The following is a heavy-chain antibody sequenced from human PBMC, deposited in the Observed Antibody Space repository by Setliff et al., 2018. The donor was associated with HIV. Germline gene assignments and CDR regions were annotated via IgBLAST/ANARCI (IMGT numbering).Heavy chain of an antibody. CDR1: GYTHTELS. CDR2: FDPEDGEV. V-gene: IGHV1-24*01. CDR3: ATVRGYYYDSSGQKYSFDY. J-gene: IGHJ4*02. Sequence: ASVKVSCKVSGYTHTELSIHWVRQAPGKGLEWMGGFDPEDGEVAYAQKFEGRVTMTEDTSTDTAYMELSSLRSEDTAEYYCATVRGYYYDSSGQKYSFDYWGQGTLVTVSS. D-gene: IGHD3-22*01.